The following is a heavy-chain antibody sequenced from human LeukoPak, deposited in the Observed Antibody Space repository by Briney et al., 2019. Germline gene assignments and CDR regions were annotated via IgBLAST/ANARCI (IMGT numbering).Heavy chain of an antibody. D-gene: IGHD3-22*01. J-gene: IGHJ2*01. Sequence: SETLSLTCTVSGGSISSYYWSWIRQPPGKGLEWIGYIYYSGSTYYNPSLKSRVTISVDTSKNQFSLKLSSVTAADTAVYYCARLPSSGYLYWYFDLWGRGTLVTVST. CDR1: GGSISSYY. CDR2: IYYSGST. CDR3: ARLPSSGYLYWYFDL. V-gene: IGHV4-59*04.